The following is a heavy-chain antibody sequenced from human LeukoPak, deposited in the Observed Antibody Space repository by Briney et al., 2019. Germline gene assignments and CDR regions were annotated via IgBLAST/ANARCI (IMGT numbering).Heavy chain of an antibody. D-gene: IGHD6-6*01. CDR1: GYSFTSYC. Sequence: PGESLKISCMGSGYSFTSYCIGWVRLIPGKGLEWMGIIYPGDSDTRYSPSFQGQVTISADKSISTAYLQWSSLKASDTAMYYCARPLSSSSSVFDYWGQGTLVTVSS. CDR3: ARPLSSSSSVFDY. V-gene: IGHV5-51*01. J-gene: IGHJ4*02. CDR2: IYPGDSDT.